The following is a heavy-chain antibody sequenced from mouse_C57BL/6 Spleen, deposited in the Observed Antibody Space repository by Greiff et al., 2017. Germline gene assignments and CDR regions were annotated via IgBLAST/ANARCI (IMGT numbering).Heavy chain of an antibody. J-gene: IGHJ2*01. Sequence: EVQLQQSGPELVKPGASVKISCKASGYTFTDYYMNWVKQSHGKSLEWIGDINPNNGGTSYNEKFKGKATMTVDKSSSTAYMELRSLTSEDSAVYYCARGCYSKECFDYWGQGTTLTVSS. CDR2: INPNNGGT. CDR3: ARGCYSKECFDY. CDR1: GYTFTDYY. D-gene: IGHD2-5*01. V-gene: IGHV1-26*01.